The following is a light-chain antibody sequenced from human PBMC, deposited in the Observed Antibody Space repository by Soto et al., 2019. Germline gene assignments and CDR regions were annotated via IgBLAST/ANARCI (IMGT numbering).Light chain of an antibody. Sequence: QLVLTQPASVSGSPGQSITISCTGTSSDVGSYNLVSWYQQHPGKAPKLMIYEGSKRPSGVSNRFSGSKSGNTASLTISGLQAEDDADYYCCSYAGTSTLVFGGGTKVTVL. J-gene: IGLJ2*01. V-gene: IGLV2-23*01. CDR2: EGS. CDR1: SSDVGSYNL. CDR3: CSYAGTSTLV.